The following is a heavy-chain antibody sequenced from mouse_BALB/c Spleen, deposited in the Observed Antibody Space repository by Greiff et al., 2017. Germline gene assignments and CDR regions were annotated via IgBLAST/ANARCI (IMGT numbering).Heavy chain of an antibody. D-gene: IGHD1-1*01. V-gene: IGHV14-3*02. J-gene: IGHJ2*01. CDR1: GFNIKDTY. CDR3: AGDYYGSSYDYFDY. Sequence: VQLQQSGAELVKPGASVQLSCTASGFNIKDTYMHWVKQRPEQGLEWIGRIDPANGNTKYDPKFQGKATITADTSSNTAYLQLSSLTSEDTAVYYCAGDYYGSSYDYFDYWGQGTTLTVSS. CDR2: IDPANGNT.